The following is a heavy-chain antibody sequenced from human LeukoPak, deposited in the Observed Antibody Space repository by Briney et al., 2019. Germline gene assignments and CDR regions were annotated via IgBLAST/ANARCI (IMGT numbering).Heavy chain of an antibody. J-gene: IGHJ4*02. Sequence: GRSLRLSCAASGFTLSSYAMHWVRQAPGKGLEWVAVISYDGSNKYHADSVKGRFTISRDNSKNTLYLQMNSLRIEDTAVYYCVRVPEYSSSSGDFDFWGQGTLVTVSS. CDR1: GFTLSSYA. CDR3: VRVPEYSSSSGDFDF. D-gene: IGHD6-6*01. V-gene: IGHV3-30-3*01. CDR2: ISYDGSNK.